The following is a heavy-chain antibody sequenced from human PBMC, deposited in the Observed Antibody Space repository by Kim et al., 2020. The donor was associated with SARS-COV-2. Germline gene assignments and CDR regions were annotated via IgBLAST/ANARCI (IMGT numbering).Heavy chain of an antibody. J-gene: IGHJ6*02. CDR3: AREGYSYGYEDGMDV. D-gene: IGHD5-18*01. V-gene: IGHV1-46*01. Sequence: QKFQGRVTMTRDTSTSTVYMELSSLRSEDTAVYYCAREGYSYGYEDGMDVWGQGTTVTVSS.